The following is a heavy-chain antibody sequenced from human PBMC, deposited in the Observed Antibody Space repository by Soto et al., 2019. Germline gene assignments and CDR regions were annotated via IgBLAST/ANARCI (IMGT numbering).Heavy chain of an antibody. CDR1: GFTFSSYS. CDR3: ARDMMVGVRGVIIDSGYFDY. J-gene: IGHJ4*02. V-gene: IGHV3-21*01. CDR2: ISSSSSYI. D-gene: IGHD3-10*01. Sequence: EVQLVESGGGLVKPGGSLRLSCAASGFTFSSYSMNWVRQAPGKGLEWVSSISSSSSYIYYADSVKGRFTISRDNAKNSLYLQMNSLRAEDTAVYYCARDMMVGVRGVIIDSGYFDYWGQGTLVTVSS.